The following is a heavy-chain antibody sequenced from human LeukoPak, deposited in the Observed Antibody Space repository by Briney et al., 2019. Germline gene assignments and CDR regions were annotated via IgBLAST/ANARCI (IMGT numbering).Heavy chain of an antibody. D-gene: IGHD3-16*01. CDR3: ARRQGATAFDI. CDR1: GGSSSGYY. V-gene: IGHV4-34*01. Sequence: SETLSLTCAVYGGSSSGYYWSWSRPPPGGGLEWIGEINHSGSTNYNPSLKSRVTISVDTSKNQFSLKLSSVTAADTAVYYCARRQGATAFDIWGQGTMVTVSS. CDR2: INHSGST. J-gene: IGHJ3*02.